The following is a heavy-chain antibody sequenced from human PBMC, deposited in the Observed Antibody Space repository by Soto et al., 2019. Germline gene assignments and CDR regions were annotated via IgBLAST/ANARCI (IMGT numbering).Heavy chain of an antibody. V-gene: IGHV4-31*03. J-gene: IGHJ4*02. CDR1: GGSISSGGYY. CDR3: ARRDCSSTSCRIDY. CDR2: IYYSGST. Sequence: QVQLQESGPGLVKPSQTLSLTCTVSGGSISSGGYYWSWIRQHPGKGLEWIGYIYYSGSTYYNPSLQSRVNISVDTSKNQFSLKLSSVTAADTAVYYCARRDCSSTSCRIDYWGQGTLVTVSS. D-gene: IGHD2-2*01.